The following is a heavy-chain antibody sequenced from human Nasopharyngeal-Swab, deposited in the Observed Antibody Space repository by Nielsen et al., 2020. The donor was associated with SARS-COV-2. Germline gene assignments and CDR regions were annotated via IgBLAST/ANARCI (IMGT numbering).Heavy chain of an antibody. CDR3: ARMTYDSSGYTPPSLDY. J-gene: IGHJ4*02. Sequence: SETLSLTCAVYGGSFSGYYWSWIRQPPGKGLEWIGEINHSGSTNYNPPLKSRVTISVDTSKNQFSLKLSSVTAADTAVYYCARMTYDSSGYTPPSLDYWGQGTLVTVSS. D-gene: IGHD3-22*01. CDR2: INHSGST. CDR1: GGSFSGYY. V-gene: IGHV4-34*01.